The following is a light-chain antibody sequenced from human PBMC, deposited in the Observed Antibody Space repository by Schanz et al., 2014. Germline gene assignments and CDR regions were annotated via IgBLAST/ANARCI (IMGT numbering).Light chain of an antibody. Sequence: DIVVTQSPDSLSVSLGERATIHCKSSQTVLHSSNTRNYLAWYQQKPGQPPKLLIYWASTRQSGVPDRFSGSGSGTEFTLAISSLQAEDVAVYYCLQHYGNPTFGGGTKVDVK. CDR1: QTVLHSSNTRNY. CDR2: WAS. J-gene: IGKJ4*01. V-gene: IGKV4-1*01. CDR3: LQHYGNPT.